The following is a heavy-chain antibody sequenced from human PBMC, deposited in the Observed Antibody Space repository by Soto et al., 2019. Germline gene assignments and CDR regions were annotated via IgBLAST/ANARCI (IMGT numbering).Heavy chain of an antibody. Sequence: GESLKISCNGSTYTFTNYWIGWVRQMPGKGPEWMGLTYPPDSDTKYSPSFQGQVTISADKSTNTAYLRWSSLKASDTAIYYCARLPYHNSYSGFDYWGQGTPVTVSS. J-gene: IGHJ4*02. D-gene: IGHD1-26*01. V-gene: IGHV5-51*01. CDR2: TYPPDSDT. CDR1: TYTFTNYW. CDR3: ARLPYHNSYSGFDY.